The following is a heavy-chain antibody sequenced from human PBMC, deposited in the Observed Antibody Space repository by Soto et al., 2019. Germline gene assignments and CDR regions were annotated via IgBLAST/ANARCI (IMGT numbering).Heavy chain of an antibody. CDR1: GFTFSSYW. CDR3: ARDSRPLRTYYDFWSGYSYYYYYMDV. J-gene: IGHJ6*03. CDR2: IKQDGSEK. Sequence: GGSLRLSCAASGFTFSSYWMSWVRQAPGKGLEWVANIKQDGSEKYYVDSVKGRFTISRDNAKNSLYLQMNSLRAEDTAVYYCARDSRPLRTYYDFWSGYSYYYYYMDVWGKGTTVTVSS. V-gene: IGHV3-7*01. D-gene: IGHD3-3*01.